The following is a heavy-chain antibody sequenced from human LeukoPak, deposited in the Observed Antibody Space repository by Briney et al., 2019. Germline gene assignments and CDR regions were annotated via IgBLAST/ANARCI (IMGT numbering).Heavy chain of an antibody. Sequence: PEGSLRLSCAASGFTFSSYSMNWVRQAPGKGLEWVSSISSSSSYIYYADSVKGRFTISRDNAKNSLYLQMNSLRAEDTAVYYCARDSGYGLAFDYWGQGTLVTVSS. CDR3: ARDSGYGLAFDY. J-gene: IGHJ4*02. D-gene: IGHD5-12*01. CDR2: ISSSSSYI. CDR1: GFTFSSYS. V-gene: IGHV3-21*01.